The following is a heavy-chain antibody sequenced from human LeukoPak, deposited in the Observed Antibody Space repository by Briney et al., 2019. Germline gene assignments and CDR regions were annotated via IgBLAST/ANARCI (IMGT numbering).Heavy chain of an antibody. CDR2: ISYDGNNK. V-gene: IGHV3-30*03. CDR3: VRKIGSPPSPGHFDY. CDR1: GFTFSSYG. J-gene: IGHJ4*02. Sequence: GGSLRLSCAASGFTFSSYGMHWVRQAPGKGLEWVTFISYDGNNKKYADSVAGRFTISRDNSKNTLYLRMNSVRPEDTALYYCVRKIGSPPSPGHFDYWGQGTLVTVSS. D-gene: IGHD1-26*01.